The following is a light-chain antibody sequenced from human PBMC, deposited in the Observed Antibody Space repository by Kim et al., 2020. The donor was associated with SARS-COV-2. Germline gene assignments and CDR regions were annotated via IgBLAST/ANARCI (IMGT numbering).Light chain of an antibody. Sequence: QSALTQPASVSGSPGQSITISCTGTNTDIGHYNYVSWYQQHPGKAPKLLIYDVTKRPSGASSRFAGSKSGNTASLTISGLQAEDEADYYCSSFTSSSTWVFGGGTQLTVL. CDR1: NTDIGHYNY. CDR2: DVT. V-gene: IGLV2-14*01. CDR3: SSFTSSSTWV. J-gene: IGLJ3*02.